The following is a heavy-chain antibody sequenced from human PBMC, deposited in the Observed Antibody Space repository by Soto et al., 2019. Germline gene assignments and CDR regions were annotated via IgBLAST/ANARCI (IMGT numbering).Heavy chain of an antibody. J-gene: IGHJ4*02. D-gene: IGHD5-12*01. CDR2: IYYSGYT. CDR3: ARHRPQEDGYKKGFDY. CDR1: NGSVCGYQ. V-gene: IGHV4-59*08. Sequence: SRSCTVRNGSVCGYQWRSFRQTTGKGLEWIGYIYYSGYTNYNPSLKSRVTISVDTSKNQFSLRLTSVTAADTAIYYCARHRPQEDGYKKGFDYWGQGTLVTAPQ.